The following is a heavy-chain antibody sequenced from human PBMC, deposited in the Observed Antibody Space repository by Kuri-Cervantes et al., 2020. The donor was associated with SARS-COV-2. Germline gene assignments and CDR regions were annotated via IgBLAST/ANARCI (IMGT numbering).Heavy chain of an antibody. CDR1: GFTFSSYG. D-gene: IGHD1-7*01. Sequence: GESLKISCAASGFTFSSYGMHWVRQAPGKGLEWVAVIWYDGSNNYYVDSVKGRFTISRDNSKNTLYLQMNSLRAEDTAVYYCAAELVAAYGMDVWGQGTTVTVSS. J-gene: IGHJ6*02. V-gene: IGHV3-33*01. CDR3: AAELVAAYGMDV. CDR2: IWYDGSNN.